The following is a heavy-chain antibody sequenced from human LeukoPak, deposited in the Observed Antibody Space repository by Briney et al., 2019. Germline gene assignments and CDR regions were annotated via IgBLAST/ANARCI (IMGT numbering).Heavy chain of an antibody. V-gene: IGHV3-7*04. CDR2: IKQDGSEK. D-gene: IGHD3-16*02. CDR3: ARVGYDYVWGSYRHYQYFDY. J-gene: IGHJ4*02. Sequence: PGGSLRLSCAASGFTFSSYWMGWVRQAPGKGLEWVANIKQDGSEKYYVDSVKGRFTISRDNAKNSLYLQMNSLRAEDTAVYYCARVGYDYVWGSYRHYQYFDYWGQGTLVTVSS. CDR1: GFTFSSYW.